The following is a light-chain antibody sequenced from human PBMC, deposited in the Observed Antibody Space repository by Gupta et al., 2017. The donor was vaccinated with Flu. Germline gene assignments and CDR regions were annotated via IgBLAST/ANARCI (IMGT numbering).Light chain of an antibody. Sequence: GSSDVSWYQQPPATAPNLLIYDNNKRRSGIPERFSGSKYGTSATVITTGLQAGEEADYYWASEDSSRSTLVFGGGTKLTVL. CDR2: DNN. V-gene: IGLV1-51*01. J-gene: IGLJ2*01. CDR1: GSSD. CDR3: ASEDSSRSTLV.